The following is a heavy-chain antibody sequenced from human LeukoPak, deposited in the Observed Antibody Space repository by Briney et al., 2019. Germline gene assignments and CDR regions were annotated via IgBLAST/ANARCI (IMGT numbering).Heavy chain of an antibody. Sequence: AETLSLTCAVYGGSFSGYYWSWIRQPPGKGLEWIGEINHSGSTNYNPAPKSGVSISVGTSKNQSSLTLRSVPAADTAVYYCATLITMVRGRPFDPWGQGTLVTVSS. D-gene: IGHD3-10*01. V-gene: IGHV4-34*01. CDR1: GGSFSGYY. CDR2: INHSGST. CDR3: ATLITMVRGRPFDP. J-gene: IGHJ5*02.